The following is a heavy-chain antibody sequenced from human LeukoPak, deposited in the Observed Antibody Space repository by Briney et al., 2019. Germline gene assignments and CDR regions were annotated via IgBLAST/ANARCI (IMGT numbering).Heavy chain of an antibody. J-gene: IGHJ5*02. V-gene: IGHV4-59*01. CDR3: ARDSGIAAASNWFDP. D-gene: IGHD6-13*01. Sequence: SETLSLTCTVSGGSISSYYWSWIRQPPGKGLEWMGYIYYSGSTNYNPSLKSRVTISVDTSKNQFSLKLSSVTAADTAVYYCARDSGIAAASNWFDPWGQGTLVTVSS. CDR1: GGSISSYY. CDR2: IYYSGST.